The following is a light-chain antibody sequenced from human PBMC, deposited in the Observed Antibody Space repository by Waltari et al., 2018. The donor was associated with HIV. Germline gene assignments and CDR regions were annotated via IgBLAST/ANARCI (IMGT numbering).Light chain of an antibody. CDR2: AAS. J-gene: IGKJ4*01. Sequence: DIQMTQSPSSVSASVGDSVTITCRASQDISNWLAWYQKKPGKAPELLIYAASRLQTGVPSRFGGSGSGTEFTLTISSLQPEDFATYFCQQANTYLSRAFGGGTKVEI. CDR1: QDISNW. V-gene: IGKV1-12*02. CDR3: QQANTYLSRA.